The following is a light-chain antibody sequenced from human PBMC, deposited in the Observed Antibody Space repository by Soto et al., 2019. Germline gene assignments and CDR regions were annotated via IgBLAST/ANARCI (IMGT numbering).Light chain of an antibody. CDR3: QQYYSTSLT. CDR1: QSVLFNSNNKNY. J-gene: IGKJ1*01. Sequence: DIVMTQSPDSLAVSLGERATINCKSSQSVLFNSNNKNYLAWYQQKPGQPPKLLIYWASTRESGVPDRFSGSGSGTYFTLTISSLQAEDMAFYYCQQYYSTSLTFGRGTKVEIK. CDR2: WAS. V-gene: IGKV4-1*01.